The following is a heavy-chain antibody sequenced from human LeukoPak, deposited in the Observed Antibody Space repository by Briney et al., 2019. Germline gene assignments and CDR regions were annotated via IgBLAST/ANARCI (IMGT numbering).Heavy chain of an antibody. V-gene: IGHV4-39*07. CDR1: GGSISSSSYY. J-gene: IGHJ4*02. Sequence: SETLSLTCTVSGGSISSSSYYWGWIRQPPGKGLEWIGSIYYSGSTYYNPSLKSRVTISVDTSKNQFSLELSSETAADTAVYYCARDRYYGDYVTPSYWGQGTLVIVSS. CDR2: IYYSGST. CDR3: ARDRYYGDYVTPSY. D-gene: IGHD4-17*01.